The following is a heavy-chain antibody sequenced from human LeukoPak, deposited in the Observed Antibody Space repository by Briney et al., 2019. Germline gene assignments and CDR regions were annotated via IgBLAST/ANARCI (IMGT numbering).Heavy chain of an antibody. V-gene: IGHV1-18*01. CDR2: ISAYNGNT. CDR3: ARDWGFIVVVPAAHFDY. D-gene: IGHD2-2*01. CDR1: GYTFTSYG. J-gene: IGHJ4*02. Sequence: ASVKVSCKASGYTFTSYGISWVRQAPGQGLEWMGWISAYNGNTNYAQKLQGRVTMTTDTSTSTAYMELRSLRSDDTAVYYCARDWGFIVVVPAAHFDYWGQGTLVTVSS.